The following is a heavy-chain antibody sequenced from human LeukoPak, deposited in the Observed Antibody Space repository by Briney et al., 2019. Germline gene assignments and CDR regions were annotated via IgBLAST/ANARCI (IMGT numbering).Heavy chain of an antibody. D-gene: IGHD4-11*01. CDR2: IYYSGST. J-gene: IGHJ4*02. CDR3: ARSSDYSNYGIDY. Sequence: SDTLSLTCTAAGGSISSYYWSWIRQPPGKGLQWTGYIYYSGSTNYNPSLKSRVTISVDTSKNQFSLKLSSVTAADTAVYYCARSSDYSNYGIDYWGQGTLVTVSS. V-gene: IGHV4-59*01. CDR1: GGSISSYY.